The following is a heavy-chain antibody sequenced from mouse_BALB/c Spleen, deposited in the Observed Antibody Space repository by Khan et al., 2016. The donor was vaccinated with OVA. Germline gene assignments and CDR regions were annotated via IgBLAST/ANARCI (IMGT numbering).Heavy chain of an antibody. V-gene: IGHV3-2*02. Sequence: VQLQQSGPGLVKPSQSLSLTCTVTGYSITSGYGWNWIRQFPGNKLEWMGYISYSGSTNYNPSLKSRISITRDTSKNQFFLQLNSVTTEDTATYYCARTARIKYWGQGTTLTGSS. CDR3: ARTARIKY. J-gene: IGHJ2*01. CDR1: GYSITSGYG. CDR2: ISYSGST. D-gene: IGHD1-2*01.